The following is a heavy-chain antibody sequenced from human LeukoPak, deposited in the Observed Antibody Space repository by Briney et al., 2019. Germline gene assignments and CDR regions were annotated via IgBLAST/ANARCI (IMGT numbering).Heavy chain of an antibody. CDR1: GFTFSSYG. D-gene: IGHD3-10*01. CDR2: IRYDGSNK. CDR3: AKDRITMVRGAPDY. Sequence: PGGSLRLSCAASGFTFSSYGMHWVRQAPGKGLEWVAFIRYDGSNKYYADSVKGRFTISRDNSKNTLYLQMNSLRAEDTAVYYCAKDRITMVRGAPDYWGQGTLVTVSS. J-gene: IGHJ4*02. V-gene: IGHV3-30*02.